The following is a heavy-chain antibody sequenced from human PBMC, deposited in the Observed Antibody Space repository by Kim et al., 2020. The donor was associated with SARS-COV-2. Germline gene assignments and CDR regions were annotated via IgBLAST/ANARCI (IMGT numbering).Heavy chain of an antibody. CDR2: IYYSGST. Sequence: SETLSLTCTVSGGSISSSSYYWGWIRQPPGKGLEWIGSIYYSGSTYYNPSLKRRVTISVDTSKNQFSLKLSSVTAADTAVYYCARQGGGDWFDPWGRGTLVTVSS. J-gene: IGHJ5*02. V-gene: IGHV4-39*01. CDR1: GGSISSSSYY. CDR3: ARQGGGDWFDP. D-gene: IGHD1-26*01.